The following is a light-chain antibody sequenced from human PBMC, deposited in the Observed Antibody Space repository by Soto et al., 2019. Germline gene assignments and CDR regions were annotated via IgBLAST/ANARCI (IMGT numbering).Light chain of an antibody. CDR1: QTITSNF. CDR2: GAS. Sequence: IVLTQSPGTLSLSPGERATLSCRASQTITSNFLAWYQLKPAQAPRLLIYGASSRATGIPDRFTGSGSGTDFTLTITRLEPEDFAVYYCQQFGSSLPITFGQGTRLEIK. J-gene: IGKJ5*01. CDR3: QQFGSSLPIT. V-gene: IGKV3-20*01.